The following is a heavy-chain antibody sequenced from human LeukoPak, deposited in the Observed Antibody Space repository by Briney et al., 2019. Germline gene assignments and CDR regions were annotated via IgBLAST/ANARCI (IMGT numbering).Heavy chain of an antibody. CDR3: VKGEYCSSTSCYGGYCSGGSCYPPPYYFDY. CDR1: GFTFSSYA. V-gene: IGHV3-64D*06. Sequence: GGSLRLSCSASGFTFSSYAMHWVRQAPGKGLEYVSAISSNGDSTYYADSVKGRFTISRDNSKNTLYLQMSSLRAEDTAVYYCVKGEYCSSTSCYGGYCSGGSCYPPPYYFDYWGQGTLVTVSS. J-gene: IGHJ4*02. D-gene: IGHD2-15*01. CDR2: ISSNGDST.